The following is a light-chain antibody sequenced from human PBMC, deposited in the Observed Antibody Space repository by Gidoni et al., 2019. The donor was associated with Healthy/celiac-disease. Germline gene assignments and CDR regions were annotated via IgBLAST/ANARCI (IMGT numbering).Light chain of an antibody. CDR3: QQYGSSPPVT. V-gene: IGKV3-20*01. Sequence: IVLTLSPGTLSLSPGERATLSCSASQSVSSSYLAWYQQKPRQAPRLLIYGASSRATGTPDRFSGSGSGTDFTLTISRLEPEDFAVYYCQQYGSSPPVTFGQXTKLEIK. CDR2: GAS. CDR1: QSVSSSY. J-gene: IGKJ2*01.